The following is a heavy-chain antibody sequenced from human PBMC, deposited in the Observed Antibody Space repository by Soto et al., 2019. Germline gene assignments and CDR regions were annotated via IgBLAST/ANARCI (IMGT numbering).Heavy chain of an antibody. V-gene: IGHV1-18*01. Sequence: ASVKVSFKASGYTFTSYGISWVRQAPGQGLEWMGWISAYNGNTNYAQKLQGRVTMTTDTSTSTAYMELRSLRSDDTAVYYCARDGRFLEWLFNYYYYYMDVWGKGTTVTVSS. CDR1: GYTFTSYG. CDR2: ISAYNGNT. J-gene: IGHJ6*03. CDR3: ARDGRFLEWLFNYYYYYMDV. D-gene: IGHD3-3*01.